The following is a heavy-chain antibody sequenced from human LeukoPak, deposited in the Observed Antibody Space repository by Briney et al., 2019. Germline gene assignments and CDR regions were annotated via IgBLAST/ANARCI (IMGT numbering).Heavy chain of an antibody. J-gene: IGHJ4*02. CDR3: AKGRYLDSSGYPIDY. CDR2: IRYDGNIK. Sequence: GGSLRLSCAASGFTFSSYDMHWVRQAPGKGLEWVAFIRYDGNIKYFADSVRGRFTISRDSSKNTLYLQMDSLRPEDTALYYCAKGRYLDSSGYPIDYWGQGTLVTVSS. CDR1: GFTFSSYD. D-gene: IGHD3-22*01. V-gene: IGHV3-30*02.